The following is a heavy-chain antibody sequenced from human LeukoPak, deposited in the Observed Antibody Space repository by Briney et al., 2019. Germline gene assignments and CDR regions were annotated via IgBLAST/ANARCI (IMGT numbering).Heavy chain of an antibody. CDR3: ARALAAAGPLQNFDY. CDR1: GGTFSSYA. CDR2: IIPILGIA. V-gene: IGHV1-69*04. Sequence: SVKLSCKASGGTFSSYAISWVRQAPGQGLEWMGRIIPILGIANYAQKFQGRVTITADKSTSTAYMELSSLRSEDTAVYYCARALAAAGPLQNFDYWGQGTLVTVSS. D-gene: IGHD6-13*01. J-gene: IGHJ4*02.